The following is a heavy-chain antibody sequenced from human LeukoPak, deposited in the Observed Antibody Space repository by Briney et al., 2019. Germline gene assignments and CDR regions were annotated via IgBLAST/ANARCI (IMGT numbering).Heavy chain of an antibody. Sequence: SETLSLTCAVYGGSFSGYYWSWIRQPPGKGLEWIGEINHSGSTNYNPSLKSRVTISVDTSKNQFSLKLSSVTAADTAVYYCARPGGGSGGYDYWGQGTLVTVSS. CDR1: GGSFSGYY. V-gene: IGHV4-34*01. CDR3: ARPGGGSGGYDY. D-gene: IGHD3-10*01. CDR2: INHSGST. J-gene: IGHJ4*02.